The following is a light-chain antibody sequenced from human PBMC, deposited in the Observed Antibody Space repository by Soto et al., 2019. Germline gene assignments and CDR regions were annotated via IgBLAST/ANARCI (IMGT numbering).Light chain of an antibody. CDR2: DAS. V-gene: IGKV1-5*01. J-gene: IGKJ4*01. CDR1: QSINSW. CDR3: QQYNSSLLT. Sequence: DIQMTHSPSTLSASVGDRVTITCRASQSINSWLAWYQQKPGKAPKLLIYDASSLESGVPSRFSDSGSGTEFSLTISSLQPDDLANYYCQQYNSSLLTFGGGTKVEIK.